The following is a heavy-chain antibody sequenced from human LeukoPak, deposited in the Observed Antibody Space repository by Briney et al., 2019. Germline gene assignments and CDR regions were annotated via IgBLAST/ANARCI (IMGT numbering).Heavy chain of an antibody. V-gene: IGHV1-18*01. CDR1: GYTFTIYG. CDR2: ISAYNGNT. CDR3: ARNELGGEWPKYDY. D-gene: IGHD3-10*01. J-gene: IGHJ4*02. Sequence: ASVSVSYKASGYTFTIYGISWVRQAPGQGGEGMGWISAYNGNTNYAQKFQGRVTITTDTSTSTAYMEVRSLRSDDTAVYYCARNELGGEWPKYDYWGQGTLVTVSS.